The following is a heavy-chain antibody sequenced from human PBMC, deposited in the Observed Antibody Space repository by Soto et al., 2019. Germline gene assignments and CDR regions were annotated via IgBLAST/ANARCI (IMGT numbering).Heavy chain of an antibody. CDR2: ISYDGSNK. CDR1: GFTFSSYA. Sequence: QVQLVESGGGVVQPGRSLRLSCAASGFTFSSYAMHWVRQAPGKGLEWVAVISYDGSNKYYADSVKGRFTISRDNSKNTLYLQMNSLRAEDTAVYYCARADRYSGSYYSGGDYWGQGTLVTVSS. V-gene: IGHV3-30-3*01. D-gene: IGHD1-26*01. J-gene: IGHJ4*02. CDR3: ARADRYSGSYYSGGDY.